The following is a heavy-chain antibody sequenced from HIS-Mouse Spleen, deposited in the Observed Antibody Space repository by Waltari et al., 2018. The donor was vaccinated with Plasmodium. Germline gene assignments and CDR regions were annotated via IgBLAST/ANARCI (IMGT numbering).Heavy chain of an antibody. V-gene: IGHV2-70*15. D-gene: IGHD6-6*01. CDR1: GFSLSTSGMC. CDR2: IDWEDDK. J-gene: IGHJ6*02. Sequence: QVTLRESGPALVKPTQTLTLTCTFSGFSLSTSGMCVTWIRQPPGKALEWLARIDWEDDKSYSTSLKTRLTISKDTPKNQVVLTMTNMDPVDTATYYCARTTYSSSSAKYYYYGMDVWGQGTTVTVSS. CDR3: ARTTYSSSSAKYYYYGMDV.